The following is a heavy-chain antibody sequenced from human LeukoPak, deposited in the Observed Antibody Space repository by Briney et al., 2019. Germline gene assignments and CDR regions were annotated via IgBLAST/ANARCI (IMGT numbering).Heavy chain of an antibody. CDR1: GYTFINYW. J-gene: IGHJ4*02. CDR2: IYPGDSDT. D-gene: IGHD2-15*01. V-gene: IGHV5-51*01. CDR3: ARQANHCSGNSCSALYFDS. Sequence: GESLKISCKASGYTFINYWIAWVRQMPEKGLELMGLIYPGDSDTRYSPSFQGHVTISADKSINTAYLQWNSLEASDTATYYCARQANHCSGNSCSALYFDSWGQGTLVTVPS.